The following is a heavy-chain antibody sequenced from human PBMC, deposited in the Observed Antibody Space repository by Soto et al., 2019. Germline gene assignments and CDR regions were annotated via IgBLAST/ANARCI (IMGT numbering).Heavy chain of an antibody. J-gene: IGHJ6*03. CDR1: GFSLSNARMG. CDR3: ARSGYYYYYYMDV. Sequence: SGPTLVNPTETLTLTCTVPGFSLSNARMGVSWIRQPPGKALEWLAHIFSNDEKSYSTSLKSRLTISKDTSKSQVVLTMTNMDPVDTATYYCARSGYYYYYYMDVWGKGTTVTVSS. CDR2: IFSNDEK. V-gene: IGHV2-26*01.